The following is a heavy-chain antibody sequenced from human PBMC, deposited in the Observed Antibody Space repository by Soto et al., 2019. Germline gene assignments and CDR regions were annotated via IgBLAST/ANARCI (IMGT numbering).Heavy chain of an antibody. V-gene: IGHV3-21*01. CDR3: AGGQGSNYFDR. CDR2: ISGSSNYI. D-gene: IGHD3-10*01. Sequence: PGGSLRLSCAASGFTVSSNYMSWVRQAPGKGLEWVSTISGSSNYIYYADSVRGRFTISRDNAKNSLYLQMNSLRVEDTAAYYCAGGQGSNYFDRWGQGTLVTVSS. J-gene: IGHJ4*02. CDR1: GFTVSSNY.